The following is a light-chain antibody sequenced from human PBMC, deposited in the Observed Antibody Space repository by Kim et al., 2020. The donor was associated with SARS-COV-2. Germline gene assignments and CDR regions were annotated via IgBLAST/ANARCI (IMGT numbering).Light chain of an antibody. CDR3: GTWDSSLMWV. CDR2: DNN. CDR1: SSNIGNNY. J-gene: IGLJ2*01. Sequence: QAVVTQPPSVSAAPGQKVTISCSGSSSNIGNNYVSWYQQLPGTAPKLLIYDNNKRPSGIPDRFSGSKSGTSATLGITGLQTGDEADYYCGTWDSSLMWVFGGGTQLTVL. V-gene: IGLV1-51*01.